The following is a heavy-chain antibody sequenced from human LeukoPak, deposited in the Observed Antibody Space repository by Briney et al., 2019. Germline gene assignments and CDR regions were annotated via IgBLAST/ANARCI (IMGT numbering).Heavy chain of an antibody. Sequence: SVKVSCKASGGTFSSYAISWVRQAPGQGLEWMGGIIPIFGTANYAQKFQGRVTITADKSTSTAYMELSSLRSEDTAVYYCARENISGYDLYYYMDVWGKGTTVTVSS. V-gene: IGHV1-69*06. CDR2: IIPIFGTA. D-gene: IGHD5-12*01. CDR1: GGTFSSYA. J-gene: IGHJ6*03. CDR3: ARENISGYDLYYYMDV.